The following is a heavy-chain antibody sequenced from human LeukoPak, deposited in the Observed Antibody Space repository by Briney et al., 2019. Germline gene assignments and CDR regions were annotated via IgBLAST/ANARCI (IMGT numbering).Heavy chain of an antibody. V-gene: IGHV1-8*03. D-gene: IGHD2-2*01. CDR1: GYTFTSYD. CDR3: ARFFKGRGVPAARYYYYYMDV. Sequence: ASVKVSCKASGYTFTSYDINWVRQATGQGLEWMGWTNPNSGNTGYAQKFQGRVTITRNTSISTAYMELSSLRSEDTAVYYCARFFKGRGVPAARYYYYYMDVWGKGTTVTVSS. CDR2: TNPNSGNT. J-gene: IGHJ6*03.